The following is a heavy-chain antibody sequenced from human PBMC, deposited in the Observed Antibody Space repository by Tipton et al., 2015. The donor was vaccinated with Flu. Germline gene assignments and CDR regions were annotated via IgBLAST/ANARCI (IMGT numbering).Heavy chain of an antibody. J-gene: IGHJ6*02. Sequence: SLRLSCAASGFTFSSYAMSWVRQAPGKGLEWVAVIWYDGSNKYYADSVKGRFTISRDNSKNTLYLQMNSLRAEDTAVYYCARDQDTAMAPDYYYGMDVWGQGTPVTVSS. CDR3: ARDQDTAMAPDYYYGMDV. CDR2: IWYDGSNK. V-gene: IGHV3-33*08. CDR1: GFTFSSYA. D-gene: IGHD5-18*01.